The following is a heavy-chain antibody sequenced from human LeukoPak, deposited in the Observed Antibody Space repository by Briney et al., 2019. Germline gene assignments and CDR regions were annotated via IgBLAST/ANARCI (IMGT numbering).Heavy chain of an antibody. V-gene: IGHV4-59*01. D-gene: IGHD3-16*01. Sequence: SETLSLTCTVSGGSISSYYWSWIRQPPGKGLEWIGYIYYSGSTNYNPSLKSRVTISVDTSKNQFSLKLSPVTAADTAVYYCARAAYYDYVWGSYMSYLDYWGQGTLVTVSS. J-gene: IGHJ4*02. CDR3: ARAAYYDYVWGSYMSYLDY. CDR2: IYYSGST. CDR1: GGSISSYY.